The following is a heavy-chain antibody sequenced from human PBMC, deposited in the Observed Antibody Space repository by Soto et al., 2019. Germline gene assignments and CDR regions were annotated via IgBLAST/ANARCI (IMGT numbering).Heavy chain of an antibody. D-gene: IGHD2-2*01. CDR2: ITRIDDYV. CDR3: ARDRMPVDSPQYFQH. J-gene: IGHJ1*01. CDR1: GFSLSSYT. Sequence: PGGSLSLSCAASGFSLSSYTLNWVRQAPGKGLEWVSCITRIDDYVYYSDSVEGRFTISRDNAKNSVYLQMNSLRAEDTAVYYCARDRMPVDSPQYFQHWGQGTLVTVSS. V-gene: IGHV3-21*05.